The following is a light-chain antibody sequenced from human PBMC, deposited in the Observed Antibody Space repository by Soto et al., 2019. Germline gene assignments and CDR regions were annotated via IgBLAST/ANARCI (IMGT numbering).Light chain of an antibody. V-gene: IGKV1D-12*01. CDR2: TTS. Sequence: DIQMTQSPCSVSASVGDRGTITCRASQDINKWLAWYQQKPGKAPKLLIYTTSSLQSGVPSRFSGSGSGTDFTLTISSLQPEDFATYYCHQANSFPLTFGGGTKVEIK. CDR3: HQANSFPLT. CDR1: QDINKW. J-gene: IGKJ4*01.